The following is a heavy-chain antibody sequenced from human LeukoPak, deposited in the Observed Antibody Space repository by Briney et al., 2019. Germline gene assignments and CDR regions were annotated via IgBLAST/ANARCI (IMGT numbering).Heavy chain of an antibody. CDR3: ARHVGIHLWSLYFDY. D-gene: IGHD5-18*01. Sequence: PSETLSLTCIVSGGSISSYYWSWIRQPPGKGLEWIGYIYSSGSTDYNPSLKSRATISLDTSNHQFSLKLTSVTAAGTAVYYCARHVGIHLWSLYFDYWGQGSLVTVSS. V-gene: IGHV4-59*08. J-gene: IGHJ4*02. CDR2: IYSSGST. CDR1: GGSISSYY.